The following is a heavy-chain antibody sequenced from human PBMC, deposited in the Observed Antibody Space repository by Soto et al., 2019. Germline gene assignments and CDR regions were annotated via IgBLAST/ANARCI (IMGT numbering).Heavy chain of an antibody. Sequence: QVQLHQWGAGLLNHSETLSLTCAVSGGSFSFYYWSWIRQPPGKELEWIGEINHSGSTNYNSSLKSRVTISVDTSKNQFSLKLSSVTAADTAVYYCATRFYDSSGYYLFYFDSWGQGTLVTVSS. CDR3: ATRFYDSSGYYLFYFDS. CDR1: GGSFSFYY. CDR2: INHSGST. D-gene: IGHD3-22*01. V-gene: IGHV4-34*01. J-gene: IGHJ4*02.